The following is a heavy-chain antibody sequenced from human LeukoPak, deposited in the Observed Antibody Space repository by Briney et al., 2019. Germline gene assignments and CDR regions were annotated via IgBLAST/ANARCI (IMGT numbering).Heavy chain of an antibody. J-gene: IGHJ4*02. CDR1: GYSFTRYL. CDR3: ARLVDTTMADY. V-gene: IGHV5-51*01. CDR2: IYPDDSDT. D-gene: IGHD5-18*01. Sequence: GEALKIFFKASGYSFTRYLIGWVRQVPGKGLEWMGIIYPDDSDTRYSPSFQGQVTISADKSISTAYLLWSSLKASDTAMYYCARLVDTTMADYWGQGSLVTVSS.